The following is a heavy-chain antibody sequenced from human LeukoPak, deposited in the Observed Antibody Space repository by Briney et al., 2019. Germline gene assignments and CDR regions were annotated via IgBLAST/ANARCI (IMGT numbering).Heavy chain of an antibody. J-gene: IGHJ4*02. CDR1: GGTFISYA. V-gene: IGHV1-69*04. D-gene: IGHD3-22*01. CDR3: ASGLYYYDSSGQTWDY. CDR2: IIPILGIA. Sequence: ASVKVSCKASGGTFISYAISWVRQAPGQGLEWMGRIIPILGIANYAQKFQGRVTITADKSTSTAYMELSSLRSEDTAVYYCASGLYYYDSSGQTWDYWGQGTLVTVSS.